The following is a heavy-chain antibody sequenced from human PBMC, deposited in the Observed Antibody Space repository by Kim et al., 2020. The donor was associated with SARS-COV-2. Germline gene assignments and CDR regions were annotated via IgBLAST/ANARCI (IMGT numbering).Heavy chain of an antibody. CDR2: IYYSGST. Sequence: SETLSLTCTVSGGSISSSSYYWGWIRQPPGKVLVWIGSIYYSGSTYYNPSLKSRVTISVDTYKNQFSLKLSSVTAADTAVYYCARDYGSGGEPRPLSDAFDIWGQGTMVTVSS. D-gene: IGHD3-10*01. CDR3: ARDYGSGGEPRPLSDAFDI. J-gene: IGHJ3*02. CDR1: GGSISSSSYY. V-gene: IGHV4-39*07.